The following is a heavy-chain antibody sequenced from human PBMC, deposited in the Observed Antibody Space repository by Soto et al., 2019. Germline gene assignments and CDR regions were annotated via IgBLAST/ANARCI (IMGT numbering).Heavy chain of an antibody. V-gene: IGHV1-2*04. CDR1: GYTFTGFY. CDR3: ARGGSLIGFGDSYADI. CDR2: INPNTGGT. D-gene: IGHD3-10*01. J-gene: IGHJ3*02. Sequence: VASVKVSCKASGYTFTGFYIHWVRQAPGQGLEWMGWINPNTGGTNYAQKFQGWVTMTRDTSISTVYMDLRRLRSDDTAVYYCARGGSLIGFGDSYADIWGQGTLVTGS.